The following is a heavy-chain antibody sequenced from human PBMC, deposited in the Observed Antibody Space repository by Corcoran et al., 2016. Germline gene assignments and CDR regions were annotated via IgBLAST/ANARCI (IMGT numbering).Heavy chain of an antibody. D-gene: IGHD3-16*01. J-gene: IGHJ4*02. CDR1: GFTFSTYG. CDR2: ISNDGSNI. Sequence: QVQLVESGGGVVQPGRSLRLSCVVSGFTFSTYGMHWVRQAPGKGLEWVALISNDGSNIRYVDSVKGRFTISRDNSKNTLYLQMNSLRPEDTAVYYCASGGEDYWGQGALVTVSS. CDR3: ASGGEDY. V-gene: IGHV3-30*03.